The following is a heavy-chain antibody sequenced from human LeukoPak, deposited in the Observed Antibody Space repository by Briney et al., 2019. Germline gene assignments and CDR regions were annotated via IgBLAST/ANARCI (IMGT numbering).Heavy chain of an antibody. V-gene: IGHV1-18*01. CDR2: ISAYNGNT. Sequence: ASVKVSCKASGYTFATYGISWVRQAPGQGLEWMGWISAYNGNTNYAQKLQGRVTMTTDTSTSTAYMELRSLRSGDTAVYYCAREVVMITFGGVIVIPSGSDYWGQGTLVTVSS. CDR3: AREVVMITFGGVIVIPSGSDY. J-gene: IGHJ4*02. CDR1: GYTFATYG. D-gene: IGHD3-16*02.